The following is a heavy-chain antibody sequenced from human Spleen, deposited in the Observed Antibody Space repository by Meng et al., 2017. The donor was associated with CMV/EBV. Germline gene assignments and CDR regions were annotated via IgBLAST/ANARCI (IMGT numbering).Heavy chain of an antibody. V-gene: IGHV1-18*01. D-gene: IGHD3-10*01. CDR2: ISAYNGNT. CDR3: ARGPFNYYGSGYYFDY. CDR1: GYTFTSYG. Sequence: QVQLMQYGAEVKEPGAAGKVSCKASGYTFTSYGISWVRQAPGQGLEWMGWISAYNGNTNYAQKLQGRVTMTTDTSTSTAYMELRSLRSDDTAVYYCARGPFNYYGSGYYFDYWGQGTLVTVSS. J-gene: IGHJ4*02.